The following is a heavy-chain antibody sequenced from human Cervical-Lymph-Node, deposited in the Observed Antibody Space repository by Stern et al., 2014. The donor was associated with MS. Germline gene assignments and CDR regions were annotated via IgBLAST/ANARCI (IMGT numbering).Heavy chain of an antibody. Sequence: QLVQSGPEVKKPGTSVKVSCKASGFTFTSSAVQWVRQARGQRLEWIGWIVVGSGNTIYAQKFQERVTITRDMSTSTAYMELSSLRSEDTAVYYCAAINDYYDSSGYDAFDIWGQGTMVTVSS. CDR1: GFTFTSSA. J-gene: IGHJ3*02. D-gene: IGHD3-22*01. CDR3: AAINDYYDSSGYDAFDI. V-gene: IGHV1-58*01. CDR2: IVVGSGNT.